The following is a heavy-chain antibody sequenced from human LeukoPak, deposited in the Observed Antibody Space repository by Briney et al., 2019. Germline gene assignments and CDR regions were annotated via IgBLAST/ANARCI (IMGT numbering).Heavy chain of an antibody. CDR1: GFTVSSTY. D-gene: IGHD3-22*01. J-gene: IGHJ4*02. V-gene: IGHV3-66*02. CDR3: ARGSHYDTSGYYYVGFDY. Sequence: GESLRLSCVASGFTVSSTYMSWVRQTPGKGLEWVSLIYSGGSTYYADSLKGRFTISRDNSKNTLYLQMNSLRAEDTAVYYCARGSHYDTSGYYYVGFDYWGQGTLVTVSS. CDR2: IYSGGST.